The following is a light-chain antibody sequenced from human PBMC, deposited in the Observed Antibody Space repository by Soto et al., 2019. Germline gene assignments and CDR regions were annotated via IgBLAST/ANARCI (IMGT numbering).Light chain of an antibody. CDR1: QGISSA. V-gene: IGKV1-13*02. J-gene: IGKJ5*01. Sequence: AIQLTQSPSSLSASVGDRVTITCRASQGISSALAWYQKKPGKAPKLLIYDASSLESGVPSRFSGSGSGTDFTLTISSLQPEDFATYYCQQFNSYKITFGQGTRLEIK. CDR3: QQFNSYKIT. CDR2: DAS.